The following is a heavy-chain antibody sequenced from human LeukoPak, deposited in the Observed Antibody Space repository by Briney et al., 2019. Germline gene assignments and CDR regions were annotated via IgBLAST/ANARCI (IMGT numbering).Heavy chain of an antibody. CDR3: ARHAGGTTYNY. D-gene: IGHD1-7*01. CDR1: GGSIRSYY. J-gene: IGHJ4*02. CDR2: ISYSGST. Sequence: NASETLSLTCTVSGGSIRSYYWSWIRQPPGKGLEWIGYISYSGSTNYSPSLKSRVTISVDTSKNQFSLKLSSVTAADTAVYYCARHAGGTTYNYWGQGTLVTVSS. V-gene: IGHV4-59*08.